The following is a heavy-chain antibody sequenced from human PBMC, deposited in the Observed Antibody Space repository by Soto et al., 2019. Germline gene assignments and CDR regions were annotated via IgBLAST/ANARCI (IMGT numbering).Heavy chain of an antibody. CDR2: MNPNSGNT. Sequence: GASVKVSCKASGYTFTSYDINWVRQATGQGLEWMGWMNPNSGNTGYAQKFQGRVTMTRNTSISTAYMELSSLRSEDTAVYYCARGVGYCISTSCYVNYYYYGMDVWGQGTTVTVSS. CDR3: ARGVGYCISTSCYVNYYYYGMDV. CDR1: GYTFTSYD. V-gene: IGHV1-8*01. J-gene: IGHJ6*02. D-gene: IGHD2-2*01.